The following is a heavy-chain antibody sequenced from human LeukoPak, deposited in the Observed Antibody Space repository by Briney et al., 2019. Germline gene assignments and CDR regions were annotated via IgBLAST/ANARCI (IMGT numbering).Heavy chain of an antibody. CDR2: IIPIFGTA. J-gene: IGHJ4*02. Sequence: ASVKVSCKASGGTFSSYAISWVRQAPGQGLEWMGGIIPIFGTANYAQKFQGRVTITADKSTSTAYMELSSLRSEDTAVYYCAHRFTHDYVWGSSLDYWGQGTLVTVSS. CDR1: GGTFSSYA. V-gene: IGHV1-69*06. D-gene: IGHD3-16*01. CDR3: AHRFTHDYVWGSSLDY.